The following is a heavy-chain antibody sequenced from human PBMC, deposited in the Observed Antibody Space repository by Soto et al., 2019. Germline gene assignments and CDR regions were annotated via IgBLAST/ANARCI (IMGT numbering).Heavy chain of an antibody. CDR2: IIPIFGTA. CDR3: ARLINVALAGTRGWGDYYYYGMDV. CDR1: GGRIGSNA. D-gene: IGHD6-19*01. Sequence: GTSVKVSWKECGGRIGSNAMRWLRQATGKGLEWMGGIIPIFGTANYARKFQARVTITADESTSRSYMELSSLRSEHTAVYYCARLINVALAGTRGWGDYYYYGMDVWGQGTTVTVSS. V-gene: IGHV1-69*13. J-gene: IGHJ6*02.